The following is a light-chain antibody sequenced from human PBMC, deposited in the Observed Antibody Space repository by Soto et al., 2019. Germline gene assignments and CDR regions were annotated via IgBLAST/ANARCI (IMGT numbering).Light chain of an antibody. CDR2: EVS. V-gene: IGLV2-23*02. J-gene: IGLJ1*01. Sequence: QSALTQPASVSGSPGQSITISCTGTSSDVGSYNLVSWYQHHPGKAPKVMIYEVSKRPSGVSNRFSGSKSGNTASLTISGLQAEDKADYYCCSYAGSSTYVFGTGTQLTV. CDR3: CSYAGSSTYV. CDR1: SSDVGSYNL.